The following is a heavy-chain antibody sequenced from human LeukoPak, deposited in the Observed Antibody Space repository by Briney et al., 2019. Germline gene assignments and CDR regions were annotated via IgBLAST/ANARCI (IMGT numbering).Heavy chain of an antibody. D-gene: IGHD3-22*01. CDR1: GFTFSSYA. V-gene: IGHV3-23*01. CDR3: AKPPRPDGSGYYPPIESNWFDP. Sequence: QTGGSLRLSCAASGFTFSSYAMSWVRQAPGKGLEWVSAISGSGGSTYYADSVKGRFTISRDNSKNTLYLQMNSLRAEDTAVYYCAKPPRPDGSGYYPPIESNWFDPWGQGTLVTVSS. CDR2: ISGSGGST. J-gene: IGHJ5*02.